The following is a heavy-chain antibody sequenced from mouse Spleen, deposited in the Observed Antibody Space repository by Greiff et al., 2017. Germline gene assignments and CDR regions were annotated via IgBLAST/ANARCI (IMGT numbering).Heavy chain of an antibody. CDR3: ARGWGPFAY. CDR1: GFTFSSYA. Sequence: EVQLVESGGGLVKPGGSLKLSCAASGFTFSSYALSWVRQTPEKRLVWVATISSGGSYTYYPDSVKGRFTISRDNAKNTLYLQMSSRRSEDTTMYYCARGWGPFAYWGQGTLVTVSA. D-gene: IGHD2-3*01. J-gene: IGHJ3*01. CDR2: ISSGGSYT. V-gene: IGHV5-9-3*01.